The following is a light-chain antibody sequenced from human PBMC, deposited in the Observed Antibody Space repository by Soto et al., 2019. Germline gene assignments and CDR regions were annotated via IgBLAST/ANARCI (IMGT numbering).Light chain of an antibody. Sequence: EIELTQSPGTLSLSPGERATLSCRASQSVSSSYLAWYQQKPGQAPRLLIYGASSIATGIPDRFSGSGSGTDFTLTISRLEPEDFAVYYCQQYGSSPGTFGQGTKVEIK. CDR1: QSVSSSY. CDR3: QQYGSSPGT. CDR2: GAS. V-gene: IGKV3-20*01. J-gene: IGKJ1*01.